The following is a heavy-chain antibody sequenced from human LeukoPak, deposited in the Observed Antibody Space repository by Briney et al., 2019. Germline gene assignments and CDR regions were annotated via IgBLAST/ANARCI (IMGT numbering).Heavy chain of an antibody. CDR3: AKASAVRGYYYYGMDV. Sequence: PGGSLRLSCAASRFTFTSYAMTWVRQAPGKGLEWVSGISDSGGITYYADSVKGRFTISRDNSKNTMYLQMNSLRVEDTAVYYCAKASAVRGYYYYGMDVWGQGTTVTVSS. J-gene: IGHJ6*02. V-gene: IGHV3-23*01. CDR2: ISDSGGIT. CDR1: RFTFTSYA. D-gene: IGHD3-10*02.